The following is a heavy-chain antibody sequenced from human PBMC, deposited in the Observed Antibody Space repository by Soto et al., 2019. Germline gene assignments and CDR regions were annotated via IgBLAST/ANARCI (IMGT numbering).Heavy chain of an antibody. V-gene: IGHV3-74*01. Sequence: GGALRLSCAASGFTFSSYWMHWVRQAPGKGLVWVSRINSDGSSTSYADSVKGRFTISRDNAKNTLYLQMNSLRAEDTAVYYCARGYCSGGSCSGYYMDVWGKGTTVTVSS. CDR2: INSDGSST. CDR1: GFTFSSYW. CDR3: ARGYCSGGSCSGYYMDV. D-gene: IGHD2-15*01. J-gene: IGHJ6*03.